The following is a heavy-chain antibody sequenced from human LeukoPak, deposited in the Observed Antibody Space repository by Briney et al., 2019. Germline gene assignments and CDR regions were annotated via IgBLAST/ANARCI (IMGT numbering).Heavy chain of an antibody. Sequence: GASVKVSCKASGYTFTSYDINWVRQATGQGLEWMGWMNPNSGNTGYAQKFQGRVTMTRNTSISTAYMELSSLRSEDTAVYYCARGLGGFFLEWLSYYYYGMDVWGQGTTVTVSS. CDR2: MNPNSGNT. CDR1: GYTFTSYD. V-gene: IGHV1-8*01. D-gene: IGHD3-3*01. CDR3: ARGLGGFFLEWLSYYYYGMDV. J-gene: IGHJ6*02.